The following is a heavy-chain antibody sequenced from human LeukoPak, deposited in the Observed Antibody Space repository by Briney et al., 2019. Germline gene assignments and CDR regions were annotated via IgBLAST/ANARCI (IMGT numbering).Heavy chain of an antibody. CDR3: ARFPRYYYGMDV. CDR2: IYSGGST. J-gene: IGHJ6*02. CDR1: GFTFSSYW. V-gene: IGHV3-53*04. Sequence: GGSLRLSCAASGFTFSSYWMSWVRQAPGKGLEWVSVIYSGGSTYYADSVKGRFTISRHNSKNTLYLQMNSLRGEDTAVYYCARFPRYYYGMDVWGQGTTVTVSS.